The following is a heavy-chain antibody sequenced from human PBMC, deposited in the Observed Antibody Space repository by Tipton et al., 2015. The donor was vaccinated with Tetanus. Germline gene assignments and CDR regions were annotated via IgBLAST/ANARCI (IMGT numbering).Heavy chain of an antibody. D-gene: IGHD2-8*01. Sequence: QVQLVQSGAEVKKPGSSVKVSCKASGGTFSSYAISWVRQAPGQGLERMGGIIPAFGSANYAQKFQGRVTITADESTRTAYMELSSLRSEDTAVYYCASRGGAFELLYSLDYWGQGTLVTVSS. V-gene: IGHV1-69*01. CDR2: IIPAFGSA. CDR3: ASRGGAFELLYSLDY. CDR1: GGTFSSYA. J-gene: IGHJ4*02.